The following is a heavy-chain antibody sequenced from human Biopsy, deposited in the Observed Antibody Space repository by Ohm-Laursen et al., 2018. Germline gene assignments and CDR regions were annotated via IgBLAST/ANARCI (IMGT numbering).Heavy chain of an antibody. D-gene: IGHD1-26*01. CDR3: ARVGAGAPSIDYFDY. J-gene: IGHJ4*02. CDR2: IYYSGST. Sequence: TLSLTCTVSGGSIGSFFWSWIRQPPGMGLEWIGYIYYSGSTNYNPSLRSRVTISVDRSKNQFSLELSSVTAADTAGYYCARVGAGAPSIDYFDYWGQGALVTVSS. V-gene: IGHV4-59*01. CDR1: GGSIGSFF.